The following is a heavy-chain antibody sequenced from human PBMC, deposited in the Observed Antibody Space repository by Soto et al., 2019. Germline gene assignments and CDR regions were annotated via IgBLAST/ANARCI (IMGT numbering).Heavy chain of an antibody. CDR3: AREAQDYYFDY. J-gene: IGHJ4*02. Sequence: QEQLQESGPGLVKPSETLTLSCTVSPGSISSSYWSWIRQPPGKGLEWIGHVAYSGTTKYNPSLKGRGSISVSSSKRQFPLRPSSVTAADTAVYYCAREAQDYYFDYWGQGILVTVSS. D-gene: IGHD6-6*01. V-gene: IGHV4-59*01. CDR1: PGSISSSY. CDR2: VAYSGTT.